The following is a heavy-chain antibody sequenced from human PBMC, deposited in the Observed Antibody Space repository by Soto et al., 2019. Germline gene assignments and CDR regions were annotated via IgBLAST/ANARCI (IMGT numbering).Heavy chain of an antibody. D-gene: IGHD3-16*01. CDR1: GFTFSNYD. J-gene: IGHJ6*02. CDR3: ARDRSYANYYYYYYAMDV. Sequence: EVQLVESGGGLVQPGGSLRLSCAASGFTFSNYDMHWVRQVPGKGLEWVAAISGVDGYSSYIDSVKGRFTISRDDSDKTVYLQMNSLRVEDTAVYYCARDRSYANYYYYYYAMDVWGQGTTVTISS. V-gene: IGHV3-13*01. CDR2: ISGVDGYS.